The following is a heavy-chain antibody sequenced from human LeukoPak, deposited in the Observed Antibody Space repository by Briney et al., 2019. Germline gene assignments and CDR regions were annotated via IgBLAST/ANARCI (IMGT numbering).Heavy chain of an antibody. V-gene: IGHV4-39*01. CDR3: AILGRDLLADC. D-gene: IGHD1-26*01. J-gene: IGHJ4*02. CDR1: GDSINNSASY. CDR2: IYYSGPT. Sequence: PSETLSLTCTVCGDSINNSASYWGWIRQPPGKGLEWIGNIYYSGPTYYNPSLKSRVTISVDTSKNQFSLRLNSAPAADTAVYYSAILGRDLLADCWGQGTLVTVSS.